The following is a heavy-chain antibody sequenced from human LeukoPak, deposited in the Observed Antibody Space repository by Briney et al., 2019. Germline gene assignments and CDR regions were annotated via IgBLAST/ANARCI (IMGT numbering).Heavy chain of an antibody. CDR1: GYTFTNYY. CDR3: ASLYDIVGATVDY. V-gene: IGHV1-2*06. D-gene: IGHD1-26*01. CDR2: IDPNTGGT. J-gene: IGHJ4*02. Sequence: ASVKVSCKTSGYTFTNYYIHWVRQAPGQGLEWMGRIDPNTGGTKSAKNFQGRVTMTRDTSISTAYMALSGLRSDDTAVYYCASLYDIVGATVDYWGQGTLVTVSS.